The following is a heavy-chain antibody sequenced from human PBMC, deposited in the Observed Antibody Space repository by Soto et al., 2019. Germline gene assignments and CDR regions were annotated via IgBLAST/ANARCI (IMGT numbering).Heavy chain of an antibody. Sequence: GASVKVSCKTAGYSLTSYAMHWVRQAPGQRLEWMGWVSGGNGNTKYSQRFQGRVTISRDTSASTAYMELSSLRSEDTAVYFCARERGGITIFGVTLGMDVWGPGTTVTVSS. CDR1: GYSLTSYA. CDR2: VSGGNGNT. CDR3: ARERGGITIFGVTLGMDV. D-gene: IGHD3-3*01. V-gene: IGHV1-3*01. J-gene: IGHJ6*02.